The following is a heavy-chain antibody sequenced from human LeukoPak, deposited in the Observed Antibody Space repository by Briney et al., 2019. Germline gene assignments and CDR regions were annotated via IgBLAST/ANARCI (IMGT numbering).Heavy chain of an antibody. CDR2: IKQDGSEK. CDR1: GFTFSSYW. Sequence: PGGSLRLSCAASGFTFSSYWMSWVRQAPGKGLEWVANIKQDGSEKYYVDSVKGRFTISRDNAKNSLYLQMNSLRAEDTAVYYCARTKLRRGAVSKDLFYYYYYMDVWGKGTTVTVSS. V-gene: IGHV3-7*01. D-gene: IGHD6-19*01. CDR3: ARTKLRRGAVSKDLFYYYYYMDV. J-gene: IGHJ6*03.